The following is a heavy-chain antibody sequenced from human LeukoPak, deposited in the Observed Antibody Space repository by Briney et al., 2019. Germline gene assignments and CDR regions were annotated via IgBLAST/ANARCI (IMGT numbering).Heavy chain of an antibody. D-gene: IGHD4-23*01. J-gene: IGHJ4*02. V-gene: IGHV1-18*04. Sequence: GASVKVSCKASGYTFTGYYMHWVRQAPGQGLEWMGWISAYNGNTNYAQKLQGRVTMTTDTSTSTAYMELRSLRSDDTAVYYCARDLDDYGGKGLFDYWGQGTLVTVSS. CDR2: ISAYNGNT. CDR3: ARDLDDYGGKGLFDY. CDR1: GYTFTGYY.